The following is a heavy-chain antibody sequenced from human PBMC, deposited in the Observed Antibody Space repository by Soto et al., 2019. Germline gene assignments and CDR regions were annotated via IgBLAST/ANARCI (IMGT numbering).Heavy chain of an antibody. J-gene: IGHJ5*02. CDR3: ARGSTIVRGAPSWFDP. CDR2: IIPIAAIA. CDR1: GGTFSRYT. D-gene: IGHD3-10*01. Sequence: QVQLVQSGAEVKKPGSSVKVSCKASGGTFSRYTINWVRQAPGQGLEWMGRIIPIAAIANYTQKFQGRVTITGHNPSTXAYMELSSLRSDDTAVYYCARGSTIVRGAPSWFDPWGQGTLVTVSS. V-gene: IGHV1-69*02.